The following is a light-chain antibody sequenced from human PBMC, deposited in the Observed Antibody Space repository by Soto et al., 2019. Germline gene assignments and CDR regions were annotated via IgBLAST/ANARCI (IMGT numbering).Light chain of an antibody. Sequence: EVVLTQSPGTLSLSPGERATLSCRASEKLGSNYLAWYQQKPGQAPRVLIYATSNRATGIPDRFSGSGSGTDFTLTISRVEPEDFAVYYCQQFGNSVRTFGQGTKVEIK. J-gene: IGKJ1*01. CDR1: EKLGSNY. CDR3: QQFGNSVRT. V-gene: IGKV3-20*01. CDR2: ATS.